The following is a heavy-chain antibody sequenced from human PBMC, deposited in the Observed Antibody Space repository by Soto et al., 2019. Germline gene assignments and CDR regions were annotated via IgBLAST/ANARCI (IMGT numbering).Heavy chain of an antibody. D-gene: IGHD3-10*01. V-gene: IGHV1-2*04. CDR2: INPNSGGT. Sequence: ASVKVSCKASGYTFTGYYMHWVRQAPGQGLGWMGWINPNSGGTNYAQKFQGWVTMTRDTSISTAYMELSRLRSDDTAVYYCARDWAMARGVFDYWGQGTLVTVSS. CDR3: ARDWAMARGVFDY. J-gene: IGHJ4*02. CDR1: GYTFTGYY.